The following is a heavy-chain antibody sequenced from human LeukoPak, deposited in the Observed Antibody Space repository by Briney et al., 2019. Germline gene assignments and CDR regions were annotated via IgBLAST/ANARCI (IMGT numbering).Heavy chain of an antibody. CDR1: GSTFTANY. CDR3: ARGFGSSWYGY. CDR2: INSNSGAT. D-gene: IGHD6-13*01. Sequence: ASVKVSCKTSGSTFTANYIHWVRQAPGQGLEWVGWINSNSGATRYAQKSQGRVTMTRDTSISTAYMDLSRPTPDDTAVYYCARGFGSSWYGYWGQGTLVTVSS. J-gene: IGHJ4*02. V-gene: IGHV1-2*02.